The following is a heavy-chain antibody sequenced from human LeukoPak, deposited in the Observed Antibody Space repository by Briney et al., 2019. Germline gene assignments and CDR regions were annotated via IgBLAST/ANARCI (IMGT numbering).Heavy chain of an antibody. V-gene: IGHV3-23*01. D-gene: IGHD6-19*01. Sequence: GGSLRLSCAASGFTFSSYAMSWVRQAPGKGLEWVSAISGSGGSTYYADSVKGRFTISRDNSKNTLYLQMNSLRAEDTAVYYCAKGISPAYSSGWSSDYYYYGMDVWGQGTTVTVSS. CDR1: GFTFSSYA. CDR2: ISGSGGST. CDR3: AKGISPAYSSGWSSDYYYYGMDV. J-gene: IGHJ6*02.